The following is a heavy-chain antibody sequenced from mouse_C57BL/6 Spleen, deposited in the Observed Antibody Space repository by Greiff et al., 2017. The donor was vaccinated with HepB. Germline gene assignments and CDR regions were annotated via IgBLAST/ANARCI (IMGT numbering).Heavy chain of an antibody. J-gene: IGHJ1*03. Sequence: QVQLQQPGAELVKPGASVKMSCKASGYTFTSYWITWVKQRPGQGLEWIGDIYPGSGSTNYNEKFKSKATLTVDTSSSTAYMQLSSLTSEDSAVYYWARKGTTVVPYWYFDVWGTGTTVTVSS. D-gene: IGHD1-1*01. V-gene: IGHV1-55*01. CDR3: ARKGTTVVPYWYFDV. CDR2: IYPGSGST. CDR1: GYTFTSYW.